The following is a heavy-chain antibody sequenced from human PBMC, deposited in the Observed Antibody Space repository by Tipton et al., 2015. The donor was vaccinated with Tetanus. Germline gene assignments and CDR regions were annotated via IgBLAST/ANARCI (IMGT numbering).Heavy chain of an antibody. D-gene: IGHD6-13*01. V-gene: IGHV1-2*02. J-gene: IGHJ4*02. CDR1: GYTFTGYY. Sequence: QMQLVQSGAEVKKPGASVKVSCKASGYTFTGYYMHWVRQAPGQGLEWMRWINPNSGGTNYAQKFQGRVTMTRDTSISTAYMELGRLRSDDTAVYYCARYPGGYSSSWRDGFDYWGQGTLVTVSS. CDR3: ARYPGGYSSSWRDGFDY. CDR2: INPNSGGT.